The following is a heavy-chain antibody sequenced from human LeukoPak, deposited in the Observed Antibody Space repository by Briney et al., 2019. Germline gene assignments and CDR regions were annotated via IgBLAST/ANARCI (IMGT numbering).Heavy chain of an antibody. CDR1: GGSISSYY. Sequence: SETLSLTCTVSGGSISSYYWSWIRQPPGKGLEWIGYIYYSGSTNYNPSLKSRVTISVDTSKNQFSLKLSSVTAADTAVYYCARLEQWLVRGAFDIWGQGTMVTVSS. CDR3: ARLEQWLVRGAFDI. V-gene: IGHV4-59*08. J-gene: IGHJ3*02. D-gene: IGHD6-19*01. CDR2: IYYSGST.